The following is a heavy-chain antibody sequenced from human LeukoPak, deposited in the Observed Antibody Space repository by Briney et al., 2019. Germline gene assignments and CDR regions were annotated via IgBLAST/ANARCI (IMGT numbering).Heavy chain of an antibody. D-gene: IGHD2-15*01. J-gene: IGHJ1*01. CDR1: GYTFTSYY. Sequence: ASVKVSCKASGYTFTSYYMHWVRQAPGQGLEWVGIINPSGGSTSYAQKFQGRVTMTRDTSTSTVYMELSSLRSEDTAVYYCARGGPGVYCSGGSCSGHVPFQHWGQGTLVTVSS. CDR3: ARGGPGVYCSGGSCSGHVPFQH. CDR2: INPSGGST. V-gene: IGHV1-46*01.